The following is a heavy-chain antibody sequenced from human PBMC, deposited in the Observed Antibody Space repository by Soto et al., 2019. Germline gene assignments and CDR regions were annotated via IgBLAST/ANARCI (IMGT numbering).Heavy chain of an antibody. CDR1: GYTFTSYY. D-gene: IGHD1-1*01. J-gene: IGHJ6*02. CDR3: AMQTAGTPGTRHYYYGMDF. Sequence: GASVKVSCKASGYTFTSYYMHWVRQAPGQGLEWMGIINPSGGSTSYAQKFQGRVTMTRDTSTSTVYMELSSLRSEDTAVYYCAMQTAGTPGTRHYYYGMDFWGQGTTVTVSS. CDR2: INPSGGST. V-gene: IGHV1-46*01.